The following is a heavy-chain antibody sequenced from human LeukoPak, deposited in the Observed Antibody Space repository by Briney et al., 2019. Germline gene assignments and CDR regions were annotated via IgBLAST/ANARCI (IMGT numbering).Heavy chain of an antibody. CDR3: AKNVVPAINYYYYYGMDV. Sequence: GASVKVSCKASGYTFTSYAMHWVRQAPGQRLEWMGWINAGNGNTKYSQKFQGRVTITRDTSASTAYMELSSLRSEDTAVYYCAKNVVPAINYYYYYGMDVWGQGTTVTVSS. V-gene: IGHV1-3*01. CDR2: INAGNGNT. D-gene: IGHD2-2*01. J-gene: IGHJ6*02. CDR1: GYTFTSYA.